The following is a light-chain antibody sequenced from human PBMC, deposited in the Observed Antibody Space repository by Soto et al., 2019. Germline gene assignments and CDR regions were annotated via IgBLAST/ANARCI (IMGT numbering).Light chain of an antibody. CDR1: QSVSIW. CDR2: DAS. Sequence: DIQMTQSPSTLSASVGDRVTITCRASQSVSIWLAWYQQKPGKAPRLLIYDASTRATGIPDRFSGGGSGTEFTLTISSLQSEDFTVYYCQQYHNWPITFGQGTRLEIK. CDR3: QQYHNWPIT. V-gene: IGKV1-5*01. J-gene: IGKJ5*01.